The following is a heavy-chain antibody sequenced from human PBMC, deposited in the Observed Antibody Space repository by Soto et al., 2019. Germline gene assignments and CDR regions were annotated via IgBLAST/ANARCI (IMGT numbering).Heavy chain of an antibody. D-gene: IGHD1-26*01. Sequence: QPGGSLRLSCAASGFTFSSYAMSWVRQAPGKGLDWVSALSGSGFSTYYADSVNGRFTISRDNSKSTLYLQMNSLRAEDTAVYYCAKVVSGPVGWFDPWGQGTLVTVSS. CDR2: LSGSGFST. J-gene: IGHJ5*02. CDR1: GFTFSSYA. V-gene: IGHV3-23*01. CDR3: AKVVSGPVGWFDP.